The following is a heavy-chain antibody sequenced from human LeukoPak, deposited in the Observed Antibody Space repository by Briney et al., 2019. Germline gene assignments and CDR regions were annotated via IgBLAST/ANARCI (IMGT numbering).Heavy chain of an antibody. V-gene: IGHV3-21*01. J-gene: IGHJ6*02. CDR2: ISDSGTYI. Sequence: PGGSLRLSCAASAFTFSNYGMSWVRQAPGKGLEWFSSISDSGTYIYYADSVKGRFTISRDNAKNSLYLQMNSLRAEYTAVYYCARRVLYYDILTGLNTYYGMDVWGQGTTVTVSS. CDR3: ARRVLYYDILTGLNTYYGMDV. D-gene: IGHD3-9*01. CDR1: AFTFSNYG.